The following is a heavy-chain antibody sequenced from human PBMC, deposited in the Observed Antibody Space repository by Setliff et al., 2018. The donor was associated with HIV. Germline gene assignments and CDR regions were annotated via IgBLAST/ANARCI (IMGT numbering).Heavy chain of an antibody. CDR2: IIPIFGTA. D-gene: IGHD6-13*01. CDR1: GGTFSSYA. CDR3: ARVNGSSWPNWFDP. V-gene: IGHV1-69*05. Sequence: AASVKVSCKASGGTFSSYAISWVRQAPGQGLEWMGGIIPIFGTANYAQKFQGRVTITTDESTSTAYMELSSLRSEDTAVYYCARVNGSSWPNWFDPWGQGTLVTVSS. J-gene: IGHJ5*02.